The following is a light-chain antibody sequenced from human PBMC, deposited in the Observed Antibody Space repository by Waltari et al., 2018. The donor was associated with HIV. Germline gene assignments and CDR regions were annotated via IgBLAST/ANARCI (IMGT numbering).Light chain of an antibody. V-gene: IGLV2-11*01. J-gene: IGLJ2*01. CDR2: DVS. CDR3: CSYAGSYTFDVV. CDR1: SSDVGGYNY. Sequence: QSALTQPRSVSGSPGQSVTISCTGTSSDVGGYNYVSWYQQPPGKAPKLMIYDVSKRRSGVPDRCSGPKAGNTASLTISGLQAEDEADYYCCSYAGSYTFDVVFGGGTKLTVL.